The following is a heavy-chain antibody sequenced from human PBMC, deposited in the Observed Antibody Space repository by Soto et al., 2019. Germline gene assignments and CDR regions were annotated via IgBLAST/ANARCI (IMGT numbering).Heavy chain of an antibody. CDR3: ARSPPGYEAIFQW. CDR2: IYYSGNT. J-gene: IGHJ4*02. Sequence: SETPSLTCTVSGGSISSSSYYWGWIRQPPGKGLEWIGSIYYSGNTYYNPSLKSRVTISVDTSKNQFSLKLSSVTAADTAVYYCARSPPGYEAIFQWWGQGALVTVSS. D-gene: IGHD5-12*01. V-gene: IGHV4-39*01. CDR1: GGSISSSSYY.